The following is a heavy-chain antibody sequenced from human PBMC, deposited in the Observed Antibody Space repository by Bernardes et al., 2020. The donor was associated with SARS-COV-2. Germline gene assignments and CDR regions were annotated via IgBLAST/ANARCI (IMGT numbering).Heavy chain of an antibody. J-gene: IGHJ4*02. D-gene: IGHD3-22*01. CDR1: GFTLSSYD. CDR2: LSHDGTNR. CDR3: AKDRSESSGCFDF. Sequence: GGSLSLSCAASGFTLSSYDIHCVRQAPGKGLEWVAVLSHDGTNRYYADSVKGRFTISSDNSKNTLYLQMNSLRVEDTAVYFCAKDRSESSGCFDFWGQGVLVTVSS. V-gene: IGHV3-30*18.